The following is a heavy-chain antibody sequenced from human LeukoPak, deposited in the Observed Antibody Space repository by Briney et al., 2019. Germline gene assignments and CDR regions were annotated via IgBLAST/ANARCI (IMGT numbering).Heavy chain of an antibody. CDR3: RCCGSYPGY. Sequence: GESLRLSCTASGFTFSTSWMTWVRQAPGKGLEWVGHIKSKTNGGTADYAAPVKGRFTFSRDDSKNTLYLQMNSLKTEDTGVYYCRCCGSYPGYWGQGTLVTVSS. CDR1: GFTFSTSW. D-gene: IGHD1-26*01. V-gene: IGHV3-15*01. J-gene: IGHJ4*02. CDR2: IKSKTNGGTA.